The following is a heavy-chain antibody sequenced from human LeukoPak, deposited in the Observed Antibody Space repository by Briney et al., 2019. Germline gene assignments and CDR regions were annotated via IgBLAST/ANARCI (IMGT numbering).Heavy chain of an antibody. V-gene: IGHV3-53*01. J-gene: IGHJ4*02. CDR2: VYSDGST. CDR3: ARVLTGYYFDY. CDR1: GFIVSSNY. Sequence: GGSLRLSCAASGFIVSSNYMSWARQAPGKGLEWVSVVYSDGSTFYADSVKGRFTISRDNSKNTLYLQMNSLRAEDTAVYYCARVLTGYYFDYWGQGALVTVSS.